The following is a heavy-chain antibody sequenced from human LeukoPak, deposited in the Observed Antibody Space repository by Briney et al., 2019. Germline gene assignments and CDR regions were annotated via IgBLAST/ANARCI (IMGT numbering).Heavy chain of an antibody. D-gene: IGHD6-19*01. CDR3: ARGIAVAGTFAFDY. J-gene: IGHJ4*02. CDR2: VYHSGST. Sequence: SETLSLTCAVSGGSISSSNWWSWVRQPPGKGLEWIGEVYHSGSTNYNPSLKSRVTISVDKSKNQFSLKLSSVTAADTAVYYCARGIAVAGTFAFDYWGQGTLVTVSS. CDR1: GGSISSSNW. V-gene: IGHV4-4*02.